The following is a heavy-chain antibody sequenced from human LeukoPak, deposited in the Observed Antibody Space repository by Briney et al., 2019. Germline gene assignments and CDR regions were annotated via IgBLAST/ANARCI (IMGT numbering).Heavy chain of an antibody. V-gene: IGHV3-21*06. D-gene: IGHD6-13*01. J-gene: IGHJ6*02. CDR2: MSSSSTYM. CDR1: GFTFSSYS. CDR3: ARGRSIAAAGKARYYYYGMDV. Sequence: GGSLRLSCAASGFTFSSYSMTWVRQAPGKGLEWVSSMSSSSTYMYYADSVKGRFTISRDNAKNSLYLQMNSLRAEDTAVYYCARGRSIAAAGKARYYYYGMDVWGQGTTVTVSS.